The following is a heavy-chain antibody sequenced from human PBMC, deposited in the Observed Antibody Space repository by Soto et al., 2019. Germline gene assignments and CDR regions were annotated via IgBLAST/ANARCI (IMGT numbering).Heavy chain of an antibody. V-gene: IGHV4-39*01. Sequence: SETLSLTCSVSGVSVNSSSYYWGWIRQPPGKGLEWIQSIYNSGSTYFNPSLKSRVTLSIDTSKNQLSLTLKSVTAADTAVYYCAVTSGDYFDYWGQGTLVTVSS. CDR1: GVSVNSSSYY. CDR2: IYNSGST. CDR3: AVTSGDYFDY. D-gene: IGHD2-21*02. J-gene: IGHJ4*02.